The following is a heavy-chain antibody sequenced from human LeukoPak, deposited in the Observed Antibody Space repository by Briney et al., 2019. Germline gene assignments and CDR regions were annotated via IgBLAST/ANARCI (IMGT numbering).Heavy chain of an antibody. D-gene: IGHD3-10*01. CDR3: ARGGFGELLFYFDY. CDR2: IWYDGSNK. CDR1: GFTFSSYW. J-gene: IGHJ4*02. V-gene: IGHV3-33*08. Sequence: GGSLRLSCAASGFTFSSYWMNWVRQAPGKGLEWVAVIWYDGSNKYYADSVKGRFTISRDNSKNTLFLQMSSLRAEDMAVYYCARGGFGELLFYFDYWGQGTLVTVSS.